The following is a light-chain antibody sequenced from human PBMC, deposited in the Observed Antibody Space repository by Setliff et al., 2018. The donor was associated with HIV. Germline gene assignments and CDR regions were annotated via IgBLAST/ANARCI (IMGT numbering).Light chain of an antibody. Sequence: QSALTQPPSVSGSPGQSVTISRTGTSSDVGSYNRVSWYQQPPGTAPKLMIYEVSNRPSGVPDRFSGSKSGNTASLTISGLQAEDEADYYCSSYTSSSTPYVFGTGTKVTVL. CDR2: EVS. J-gene: IGLJ1*01. CDR1: SSDVGSYNR. CDR3: SSYTSSSTPYV. V-gene: IGLV2-18*02.